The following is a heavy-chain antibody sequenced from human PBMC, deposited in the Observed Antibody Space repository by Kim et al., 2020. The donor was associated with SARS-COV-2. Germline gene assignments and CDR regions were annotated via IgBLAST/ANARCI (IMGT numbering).Heavy chain of an antibody. Sequence: KGRFTISRDNAKNSLSLQMTSLRAEDTAVYYCASLPAASSVSYYYYGMDVWGQGTTVTVSS. V-gene: IGHV3-11*06. D-gene: IGHD2-2*01. CDR3: ASLPAASSVSYYYYGMDV. J-gene: IGHJ6*02.